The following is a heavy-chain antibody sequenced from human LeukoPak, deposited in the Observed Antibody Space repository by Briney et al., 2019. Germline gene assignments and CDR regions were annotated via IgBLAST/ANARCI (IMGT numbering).Heavy chain of an antibody. CDR3: AKGEAARRGGFDY. CDR1: GFPFSFYE. Sequence: GSLRLSCAVSGFPFSFYEINWVRQAPGKGLEWVSAVSGSGGSTYYADSVKGRFTISRDNSMNTLYLLMNSLRAEDTAVYYCAKGEAARRGGFDYWGQGALVTVSS. J-gene: IGHJ4*02. D-gene: IGHD6-6*01. CDR2: VSGSGGST. V-gene: IGHV3-23*01.